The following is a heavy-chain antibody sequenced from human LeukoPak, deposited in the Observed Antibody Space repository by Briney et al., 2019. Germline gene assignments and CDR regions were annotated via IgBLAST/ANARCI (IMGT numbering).Heavy chain of an antibody. CDR3: ARGEYPDAFDI. CDR1: GYSISSGYY. Sequence: SETLSLTCTVSGYSISSGYYWGWIRQPPGKGLEWIGNIYHSGSTYYNPSLKSRVTISVDTSKNQFSLKLSSVTAADTAVYYCARGEYPDAFDIWGQGTMVTVSS. CDR2: IYHSGST. J-gene: IGHJ3*02. V-gene: IGHV4-38-2*02. D-gene: IGHD2/OR15-2a*01.